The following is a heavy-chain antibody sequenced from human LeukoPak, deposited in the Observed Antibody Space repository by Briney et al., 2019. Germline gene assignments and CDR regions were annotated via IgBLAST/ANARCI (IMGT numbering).Heavy chain of an antibody. CDR2: IWYDGSNK. V-gene: IGHV3-33*01. CDR3: ARDKEGIGGIFDY. D-gene: IGHD2-15*01. J-gene: IGHJ4*02. Sequence: GGSLRLSCAASGFTFSSYGMHWVRQAPGKGLEWVAVIWYDGSNKYYADSVKGRFTISRDNSKNTLYLQMNSLRAEDTAVYYCARDKEGIGGIFDYWGQGTLVSAS. CDR1: GFTFSSYG.